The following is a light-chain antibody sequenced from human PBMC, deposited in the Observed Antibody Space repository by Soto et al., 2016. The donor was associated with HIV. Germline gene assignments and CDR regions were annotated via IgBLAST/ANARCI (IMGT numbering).Light chain of an antibody. J-gene: IGKJ1*01. V-gene: IGKV1-27*01. CDR3: QQYYSVPYT. CDR1: QAINIH. CDR2: PAS. Sequence: DIQMTQSPSSLSASVGDRVIITCRASQAINIHLVWYQQKPGKAPKLLIYPASSLQPGVPSRFSGSGSGTDFTLTISSLQPEDVATYYCQQYYSVPYTFGQGTKVEIK.